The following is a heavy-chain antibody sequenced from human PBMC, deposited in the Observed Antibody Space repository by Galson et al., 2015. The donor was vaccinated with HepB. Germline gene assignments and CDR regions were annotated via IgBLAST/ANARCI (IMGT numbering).Heavy chain of an antibody. D-gene: IGHD4-17*01. J-gene: IGHJ4*01. CDR3: TGDDGSTGD. CDR1: GFNFKNYV. Sequence: SLRLSCAASGFNFKNYVMTWVRQAPGKGLEWVSAISSSGDTIYYGDFVRGRFTVSRDNSKNTLYLQMDSLSAEDTAVYYCTGDDGSTGDWGQGTLVTVSS. V-gene: IGHV3-23*01. CDR2: ISSSGDTI.